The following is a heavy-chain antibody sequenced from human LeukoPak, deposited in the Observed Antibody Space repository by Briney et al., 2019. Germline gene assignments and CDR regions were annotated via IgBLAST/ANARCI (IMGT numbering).Heavy chain of an antibody. V-gene: IGHV4-39*01. Sequence: SETLSLTCTVSGGSISSSSYYWGWIRQPPGKGLEWIGSIYYSGSTYYNPALKSRVTISVDTSKNQFSLKLSSVTAAETAVYYCARQDSKLMVYAISWFDPWGQGTLVTVSS. CDR1: GGSISSSSYY. CDR3: ARQDSKLMVYAISWFDP. CDR2: IYYSGST. D-gene: IGHD2-8*01. J-gene: IGHJ5*02.